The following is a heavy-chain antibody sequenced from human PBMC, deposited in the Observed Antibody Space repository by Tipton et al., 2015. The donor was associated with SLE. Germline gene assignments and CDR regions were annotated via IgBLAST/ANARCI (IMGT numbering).Heavy chain of an antibody. CDR3: ARAGDRDAFDI. D-gene: IGHD1-14*01. J-gene: IGHJ3*02. Sequence: TLSLTCAVSGYSISSGYYWGWIRQPPGKGLEWIGSTYHTGSTNYNPSLKSRVTISVDTSKNQFSLRLSSVTAADTAVYYCARAGDRDAFDIWGQGTMVTVSS. CDR1: GYSISSGYY. V-gene: IGHV4-38-2*01. CDR2: TYHTGST.